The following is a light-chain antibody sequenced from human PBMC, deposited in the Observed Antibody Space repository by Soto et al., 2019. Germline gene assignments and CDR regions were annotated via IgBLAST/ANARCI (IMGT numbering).Light chain of an antibody. CDR1: QDISNY. Sequence: DIQLTQSPSFLSASVGDRVTITCRASQDISNYLVWYQQKPEKAPKPLIYAASTLQSGVPSRFSGSGSGTEFTLTISSLQPEDFATYYCQQLNSYPLTFGGGTKVDIK. J-gene: IGKJ4*01. CDR3: QQLNSYPLT. V-gene: IGKV1-9*01. CDR2: AAS.